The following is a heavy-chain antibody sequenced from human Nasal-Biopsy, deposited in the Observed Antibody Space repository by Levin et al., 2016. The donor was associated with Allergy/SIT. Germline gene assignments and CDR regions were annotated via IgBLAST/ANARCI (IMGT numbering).Heavy chain of an antibody. CDR2: ISGSGGTT. D-gene: IGHD1-26*01. V-gene: IGHV3-23*01. J-gene: IGHJ4*02. Sequence: ESLKISCAASGFTFNNYVMSWVRQAAGKGLEWVSDISGSGGTTYYADSVRGRFTISRDNSKNTLYLQMNSMRAEDTAVYYCAKDPVELGDLDHWGQGTLVTVSS. CDR3: AKDPVELGDLDH. CDR1: GFTFNNYV.